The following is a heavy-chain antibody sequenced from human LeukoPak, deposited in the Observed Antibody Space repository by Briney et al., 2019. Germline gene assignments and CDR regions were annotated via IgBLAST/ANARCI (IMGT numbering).Heavy chain of an antibody. V-gene: IGHV3-7*05. CDR3: ARMVVAGAYWYFDL. CDR2: IKEDGSEK. CDR1: GFSFSSYW. J-gene: IGHJ2*01. Sequence: GGSLRLSCVASGFSFSSYWMSWVRQAPGKGLEWVANIKEDGSEKYYVDSVKGRFTISRDNAKTSLYLQMNSLRADDTAVYYCARMVVAGAYWYFDLWGRGTLVTVSS. D-gene: IGHD6-19*01.